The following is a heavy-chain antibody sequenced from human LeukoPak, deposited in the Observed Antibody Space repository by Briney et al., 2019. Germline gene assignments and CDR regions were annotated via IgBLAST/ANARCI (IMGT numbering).Heavy chain of an antibody. CDR3: ARGFRLSAIEDWFDP. J-gene: IGHJ5*02. CDR1: GYTFTAYY. CDR2: ITPNSGGT. Sequence: GASVKVSCKASGYTFTAYYMHWVGLARGQGLEWMGWITPNSGGTKYAQRFQGRVTMTRDTSISTAYMELSGLRSDDTAVYYCARGFRLSAIEDWFDPWGQGTLVTVSS. D-gene: IGHD2-2*02. V-gene: IGHV1-2*02.